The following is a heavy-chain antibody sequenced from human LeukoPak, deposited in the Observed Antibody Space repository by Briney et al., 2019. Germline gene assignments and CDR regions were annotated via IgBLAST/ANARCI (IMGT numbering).Heavy chain of an antibody. CDR1: GFTFSDHY. CDR3: ADLGDTL. Sequence: GGSLRLSCAASGFTFSDHYMDWVRQAPGKRLEWVGHIRNRANSHTTFYAASVKGRFTISRDDSKNSLYLQMNSLQTEDTAVYYCADLGDTLWGQGTLVTVSS. D-gene: IGHD1-26*01. CDR2: IRNRANSHTT. J-gene: IGHJ4*02. V-gene: IGHV3-72*01.